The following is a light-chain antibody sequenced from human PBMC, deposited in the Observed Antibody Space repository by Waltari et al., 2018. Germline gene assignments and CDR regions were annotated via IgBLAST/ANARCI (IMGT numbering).Light chain of an antibody. Sequence: EIVLTQSPDILSLSPGDTATLSCRASQSLTVNYLAWYQQKPGQAPRLLIYAASSRATGVPDRFSGSGSGAHFTLAISRLEPEDFAVYCCQQFESAPRTFGQGTKVEIK. CDR1: QSLTVNY. CDR2: AAS. J-gene: IGKJ1*01. V-gene: IGKV3-20*01. CDR3: QQFESAPRT.